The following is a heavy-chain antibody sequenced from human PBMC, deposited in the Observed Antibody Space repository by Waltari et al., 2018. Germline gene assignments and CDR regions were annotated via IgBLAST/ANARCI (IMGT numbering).Heavy chain of an antibody. Sequence: QVQLQESGPGLVKPSETLSLTCTVSGGSISSYYWSWIRQPPGKGLEWIGYIYYSGSTNYNPSLKSRVTISVDTSKNQFSLKLSSVTAADTAVYYCARGIAAAGTTGSSWFDPWGQGTLVTVSS. J-gene: IGHJ5*02. V-gene: IGHV4-59*01. D-gene: IGHD6-13*01. CDR3: ARGIAAAGTTGSSWFDP. CDR1: GGSISSYY. CDR2: IYYSGST.